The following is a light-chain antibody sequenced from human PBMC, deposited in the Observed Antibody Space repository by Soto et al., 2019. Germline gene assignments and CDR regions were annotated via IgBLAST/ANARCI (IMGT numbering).Light chain of an antibody. CDR2: KAS. Sequence: PIIQSRATLSASVGDRVTITCRASQSISSWLAWYQQKPGKAPKLLIYKASSLESGVPSRFSGSGSGTEFTLTISSLQPDDFATYYCQQYNSYSGTFGQGTKV. CDR1: QSISSW. CDR3: QQYNSYSGT. V-gene: IGKV1-5*03. J-gene: IGKJ1*01.